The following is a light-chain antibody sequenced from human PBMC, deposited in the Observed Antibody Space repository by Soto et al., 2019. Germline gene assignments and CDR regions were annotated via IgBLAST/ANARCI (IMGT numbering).Light chain of an antibody. Sequence: DIQMTQSPSSLSASVGDRVTITCQASQDISNYLNWYQQKPGKAPKLLIFDASNLETGVPSRFSESGSGPDFTFTISSLQPEDIASYYCPQYDNLRFTFGPGTKVDIK. CDR3: PQYDNLRFT. CDR1: QDISNY. V-gene: IGKV1-33*01. CDR2: DAS. J-gene: IGKJ3*01.